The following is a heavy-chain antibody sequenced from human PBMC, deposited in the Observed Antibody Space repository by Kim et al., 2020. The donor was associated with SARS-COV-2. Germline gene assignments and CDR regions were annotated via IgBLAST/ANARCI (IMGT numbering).Heavy chain of an antibody. J-gene: IGHJ4*02. D-gene: IGHD3-10*01. V-gene: IGHV6-1*01. Sequence: KWYNDYAVSVKSRITINPDTSKNQFSVQLNSVTPEDTAVYYCARFGNFDYWGQGTLVTVSS. CDR3: ARFGNFDY. CDR2: KWYN.